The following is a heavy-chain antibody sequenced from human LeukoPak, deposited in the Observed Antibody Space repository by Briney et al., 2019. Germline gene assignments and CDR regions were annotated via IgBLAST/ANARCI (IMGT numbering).Heavy chain of an antibody. V-gene: IGHV3-64D*06. J-gene: IGHJ6*02. CDR3: ARGDIAVAGDYYYYGMDV. D-gene: IGHD6-19*01. Sequence: GGSLRRSCSASGFTFSNYAMHWVRQAPGKGLEYVSIINSNGGSTYYTDSVKGRFTISRDNAKNTLYLQMSSLRAEDTAVYYCARGDIAVAGDYYYYGMDVWGQGTTVTVSS. CDR1: GFTFSNYA. CDR2: INSNGGST.